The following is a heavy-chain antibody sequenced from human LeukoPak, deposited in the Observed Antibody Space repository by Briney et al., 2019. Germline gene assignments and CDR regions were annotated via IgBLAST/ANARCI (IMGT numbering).Heavy chain of an antibody. J-gene: IGHJ4*02. D-gene: IGHD6-19*01. CDR3: AKKHTGWTYYFDY. CDR2: ISGSGGST. Sequence: GGSLRLSCAASGFTFSSYAMSWVRQAPGKGLEWVSAISGSGGSTYYADSVKGRFTISRDNSKNTLYLQMNSLRAEDTAIYYCAKKHTGWTYYFDYWGQGTLVTVSS. V-gene: IGHV3-23*01. CDR1: GFTFSSYA.